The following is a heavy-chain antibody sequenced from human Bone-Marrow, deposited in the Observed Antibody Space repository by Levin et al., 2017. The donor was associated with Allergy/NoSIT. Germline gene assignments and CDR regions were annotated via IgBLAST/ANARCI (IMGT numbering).Heavy chain of an antibody. CDR3: ARVGQRITIFGVVIPNWFDP. J-gene: IGHJ5*02. CDR2: IIPIFGTA. Sequence: SVKVSCKASGGTFSSYAISWVRQAPGQGLEWMGGIIPIFGTANYAQKFQGRVTITADESTSTAYMELSSLRSEDTAVYYCARVGQRITIFGVVIPNWFDPWGQGTLVTVSS. V-gene: IGHV1-69*13. D-gene: IGHD3-3*01. CDR1: GGTFSSYA.